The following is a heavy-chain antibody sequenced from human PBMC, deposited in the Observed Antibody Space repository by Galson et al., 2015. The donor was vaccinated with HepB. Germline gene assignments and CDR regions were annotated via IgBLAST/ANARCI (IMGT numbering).Heavy chain of an antibody. Sequence: SLRLSCAAPGFTFDDYAMHWVRQAPGKGLEWVSGISWNSGSIGYADSVKGRFTISRDNSKNTLYLQMNSLRAEDTAVYYCARSPSSIAARRGSSTNFHYYYYYMDVWGKGTTVTVSS. J-gene: IGHJ6*03. CDR2: ISWNSGSI. D-gene: IGHD6-6*01. CDR1: GFTFDDYA. V-gene: IGHV3-9*01. CDR3: ARSPSSIAARRGSSTNFHYYYYYMDV.